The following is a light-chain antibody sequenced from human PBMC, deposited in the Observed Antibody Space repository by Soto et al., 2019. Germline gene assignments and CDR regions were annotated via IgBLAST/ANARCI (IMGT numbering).Light chain of an antibody. CDR2: DAS. CDR1: QSVSSY. J-gene: IGKJ3*01. Sequence: EIVLTQSPATLSLSPGERATLSCRASQSVSSYLAWYQQKPGQAPRLLIYDASNRATGIPARFSGSGSGTDFTLTISSLEAEEFAVYYCQQRSNWPTFGPGTKVDIK. V-gene: IGKV3-11*01. CDR3: QQRSNWPT.